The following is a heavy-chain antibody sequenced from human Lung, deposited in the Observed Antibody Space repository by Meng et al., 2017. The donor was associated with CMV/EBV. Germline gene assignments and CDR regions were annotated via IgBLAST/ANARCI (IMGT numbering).Heavy chain of an antibody. CDR1: FTHYS. Sequence: FTHYSLHWVRLAPRQGLEWIGRVLPVLVLANYAPRFQGRVTIAADRSTSTAYMELKSLRSEDTAHYYCAISYYHDHVGGTSTGWLDPWGQGTLVTVSS. CDR3: AISYYHDHVGGTSTGWLDP. V-gene: IGHV1-69*02. CDR2: VLPVLVLA. J-gene: IGHJ5*02. D-gene: IGHD3-16*01.